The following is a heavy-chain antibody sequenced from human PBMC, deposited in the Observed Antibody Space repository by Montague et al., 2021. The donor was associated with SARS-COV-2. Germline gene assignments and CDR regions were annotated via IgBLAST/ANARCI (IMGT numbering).Heavy chain of an antibody. Sequence: SLRLSCAASRFSFSSYRMTWIRQAPGKGPEWVATIDRDGYEVYYVDSVKGRFTISRDNARNSLYLQLTSLRGGDTAVYYCARGGRGTSYYWEYWGQGTLVTVSS. CDR3: ARGGRGTSYYWEY. D-gene: IGHD2-2*01. J-gene: IGHJ4*02. CDR1: RFSFSSYR. CDR2: IDRDGYEV. V-gene: IGHV3-7*01.